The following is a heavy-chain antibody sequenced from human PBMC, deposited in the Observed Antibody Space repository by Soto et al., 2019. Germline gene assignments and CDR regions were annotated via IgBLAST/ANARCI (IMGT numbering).Heavy chain of an antibody. CDR3: ARAVGYPLYHLDY. J-gene: IGHJ4*02. D-gene: IGHD6-19*01. V-gene: IGHV4-59*08. CDR2: TDYSGNT. CDR1: SDSISSYY. Sequence: QVQLQESGPGLVRPSETLSLTCTVSSDSISSYYWIWIRQSPGKGLEWIGDTDYSGNTNYNPSLKGRVTKSGDTSKNQFSLRLSSVTGADTAVDYCARAVGYPLYHLDYWGQGTLVTVSS.